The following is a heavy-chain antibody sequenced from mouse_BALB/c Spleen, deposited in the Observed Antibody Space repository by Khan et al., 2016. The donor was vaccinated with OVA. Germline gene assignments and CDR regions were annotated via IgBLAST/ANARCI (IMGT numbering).Heavy chain of an antibody. D-gene: IGHD3-1*01. CDR2: ILPRSGTT. CDR3: ASTARAYYYSMDY. J-gene: IGHJ4*01. V-gene: IGHV1-9*01. Sequence: QVQLQQSGAELMKPGASVKISCKATGYTFSSYWIEWVKQRPGHGLEWIGEILPRSGTTNYNEKFKGKATFTADTSSNTAYMQLSSLTSEDSAVYNCASTARAYYYSMDYWGQGTSVTVSS. CDR1: GYTFSSYW.